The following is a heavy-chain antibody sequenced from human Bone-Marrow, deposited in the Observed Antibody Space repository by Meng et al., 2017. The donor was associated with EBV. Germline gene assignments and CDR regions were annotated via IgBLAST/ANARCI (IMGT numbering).Heavy chain of an antibody. Sequence: QLQLQESGPGLVKSSETVSLPCTVSGGFMSNTNDYWGWIRQPAGRGLEWIGSTYFSGNTYYNASLGSRVTMALDTSKNKLSLKLKSVTAADTAVYFCARDRQWFFDIWGRGTLVTVSS. CDR2: TYFSGNT. V-gene: IGHV4-39*07. J-gene: IGHJ2*01. CDR1: GGFMSNTNDY. CDR3: ARDRQWFFDI.